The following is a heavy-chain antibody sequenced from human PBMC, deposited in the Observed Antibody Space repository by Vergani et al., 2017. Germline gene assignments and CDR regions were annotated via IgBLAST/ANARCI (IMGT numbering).Heavy chain of an antibody. J-gene: IGHJ4*02. CDR2: IRSKAYGGTT. Sequence: EVQLVESGGGLVQPGRSLRLFCTASGFTFGDYAMSWVRQAPGKGLEWVGFIRSKAYGGTTEYAASVKGRFTISRDDSKSIAYLQMNSLKTEDTAVYYCKGEGYSYCGYYWGQGTLVTVSS. V-gene: IGHV3-49*04. CDR3: KGEGYSYCGYY. CDR1: GFTFGDYA. D-gene: IGHD5-18*01.